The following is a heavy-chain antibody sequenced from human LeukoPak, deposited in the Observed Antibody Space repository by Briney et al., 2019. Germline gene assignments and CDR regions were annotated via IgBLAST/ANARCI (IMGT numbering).Heavy chain of an antibody. Sequence: SETLSLTCTVSGGSISSYYWSWIRQPAGMGLEWIGRIYTSGSTDYNPSLKSRVTMSVDTSKNQFSLKLSSVTAADTAVYYCARDFSVAFAFDIWGQGTMVTVSS. CDR2: IYTSGST. CDR1: GGSISSYY. D-gene: IGHD3-3*01. V-gene: IGHV4-4*07. CDR3: ARDFSVAFAFDI. J-gene: IGHJ3*02.